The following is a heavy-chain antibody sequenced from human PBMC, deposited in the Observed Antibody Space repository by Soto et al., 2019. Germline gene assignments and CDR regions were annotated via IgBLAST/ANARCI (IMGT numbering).Heavy chain of an antibody. D-gene: IGHD3-10*01. CDR2: IYSTGTT. CDR1: GFTVGNNY. J-gene: IGHJ4*02. V-gene: IGHV3-53*01. CDR3: AKGGRGSGSHYNSFGY. Sequence: EVQLVESGGGLIQPGGSLKLSCAASGFTVGNNYMSWVRQAPGKGLEWVSLIYSTGTTKYADSVKGRFTVSRDNAKNTLYFHMNSLRAEDTAVYYCAKGGRGSGSHYNSFGYWGQGTLVTVSS.